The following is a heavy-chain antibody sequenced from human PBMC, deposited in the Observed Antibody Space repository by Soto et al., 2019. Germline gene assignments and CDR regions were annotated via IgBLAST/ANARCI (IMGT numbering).Heavy chain of an antibody. CDR2: IGRSATTI. V-gene: IGHV3-48*04. CDR3: TRGSSGQPPYFDY. Sequence: PGGSLRLSCAASGFTFSHYSMNWVRQAPGKGLEWLSYIGRSATTIYYADSVKGRFTISRDNAKNTLFLQMNSLRAEDTAVYYCTRGSSGQPPYFDYWGRGTLVTVSS. D-gene: IGHD3-22*01. CDR1: GFTFSHYS. J-gene: IGHJ4*02.